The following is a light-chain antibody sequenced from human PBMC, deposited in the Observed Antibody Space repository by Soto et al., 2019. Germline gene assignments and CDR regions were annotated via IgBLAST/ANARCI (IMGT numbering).Light chain of an antibody. CDR1: QSLVHSDGNTH. CDR3: MQATQFPVT. V-gene: IGKV2-24*01. J-gene: IGKJ1*01. Sequence: DIVMTQTPLSSPVTLGQPASISCRSSQSLVHSDGNTHLSWLQQRPGQPPRLLIYNISNRFSGVPDRFSGSGAGTDFTLKISRVEAEDVGGYYCMQATQFPVTFCQGTKVEIK. CDR2: NIS.